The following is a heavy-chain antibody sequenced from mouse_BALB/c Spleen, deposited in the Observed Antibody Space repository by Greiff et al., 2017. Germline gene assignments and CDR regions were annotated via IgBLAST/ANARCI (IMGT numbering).Heavy chain of an antibody. Sequence: EVQGVESGGGLVQPGGSRKLSCAASGFTFSSFGMHWVRQAPEKGLEWVAYISSGSSTIYYADTVKGRFTISRDNPKNTLFLQMTSLRSEDTAMYYCAREDYYGYYFDYWGQGTTLTVSS. J-gene: IGHJ2*01. CDR2: ISSGSSTI. CDR3: AREDYYGYYFDY. D-gene: IGHD1-2*01. V-gene: IGHV5-17*02. CDR1: GFTFSSFG.